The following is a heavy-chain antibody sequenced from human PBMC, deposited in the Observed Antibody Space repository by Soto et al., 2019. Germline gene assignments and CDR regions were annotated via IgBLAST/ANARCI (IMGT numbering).Heavy chain of an antibody. CDR2: SIPIFDTA. D-gene: IGHD5-12*01. CDR3: ARGRGYSGDDHYYYFDMDV. Sequence: QVQLVQSGAEVKKPGSSVKVSCKASGGTFNNYPITWVRQAPGEGLEWMGGSIPIFDTANYAQKFQGRVTISVDESTSTAYMELSSLRSEDTAVYYCARGRGYSGDDHYYYFDMDVWGQGTTGTVSS. V-gene: IGHV1-69*01. CDR1: GGTFNNYP. J-gene: IGHJ6*02.